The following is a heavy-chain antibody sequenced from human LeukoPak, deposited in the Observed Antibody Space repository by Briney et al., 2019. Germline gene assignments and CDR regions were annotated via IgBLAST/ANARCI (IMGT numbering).Heavy chain of an antibody. V-gene: IGHV4-39*02. CDR3: ASGRNLDCFDI. J-gene: IGHJ3*02. CDR1: GGSISSSSYY. CDR2: IYYSGST. Sequence: SETLSLTCTVSGGSISSSSYYWGWIRQPPGKGLEWIGSIYYSGSTYYNPSLKSRVTISIDTSKNHFSLNLRSVTAADTAVYFCASGRNLDCFDIWGQGTLVTASS. D-gene: IGHD1-1*01.